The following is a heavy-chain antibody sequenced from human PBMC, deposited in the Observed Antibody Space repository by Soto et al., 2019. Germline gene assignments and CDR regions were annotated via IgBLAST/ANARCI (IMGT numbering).Heavy chain of an antibody. CDR3: ARVWGIAARRGAFDY. V-gene: IGHV1-69*02. D-gene: IGHD6-6*01. CDR1: GGTSSSYP. Sequence: QVQLVQSGAEVKKPGSSVKASCKASGGTSSSYPISWVRQAPGQGLEGMGRIIPILGIANYAQKFQGRVTITADKSTSTAYMELSSLRSEDTAVYYCARVWGIAARRGAFDYWGQGTLVTVSS. J-gene: IGHJ4*02. CDR2: IIPILGIA.